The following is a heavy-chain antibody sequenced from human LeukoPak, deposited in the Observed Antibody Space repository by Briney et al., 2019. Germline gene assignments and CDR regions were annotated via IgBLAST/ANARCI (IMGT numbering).Heavy chain of an antibody. V-gene: IGHV3-30*18. Sequence: GGSLKLSCAASGFTFSSYGMHWVRQAPGKGLEWVAVISYDGSNKYYADSVKGRFTISRDNSKNTLYLQMNSLRAEDTAVYYCAKAAMVRGESLDYWGQGTLVTVSS. CDR1: GFTFSSYG. J-gene: IGHJ4*02. D-gene: IGHD3-10*01. CDR3: AKAAMVRGESLDY. CDR2: ISYDGSNK.